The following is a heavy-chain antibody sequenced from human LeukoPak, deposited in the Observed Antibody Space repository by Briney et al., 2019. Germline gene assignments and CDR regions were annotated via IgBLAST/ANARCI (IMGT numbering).Heavy chain of an antibody. D-gene: IGHD3-3*01. J-gene: IGHJ6*04. CDR1: GFTFSYYY. V-gene: IGHV3-11*04. CDR3: VRGGTFGVVTHLDV. CDR2: LSNSGDIT. Sequence: GGSLRLSCAASGFTFSYYYMHWIRQAPGKGLEWISSLSNSGDITYYVDSVKGRFSISRDNAKRSLYLQMRSLRAGDTAVYFCVRGGTFGVVTHLDVWGEGTTVTVSS.